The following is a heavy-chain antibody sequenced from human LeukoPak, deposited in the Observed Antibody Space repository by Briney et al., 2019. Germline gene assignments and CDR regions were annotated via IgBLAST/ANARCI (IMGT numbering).Heavy chain of an antibody. V-gene: IGHV1-18*01. CDR3: ASNIRTDDGFDI. D-gene: IGHD4-17*01. Sequence: ASMKVSCTSADYIFTIYGISWVRQAPGQGLEWMGWISTYSGNTNYAQKLQGRGTMTTDTSTSTAYMELRSLRSDDTAVYYCASNIRTDDGFDIWGQGTMATVSS. CDR2: ISTYSGNT. J-gene: IGHJ3*02. CDR1: DYIFTIYG.